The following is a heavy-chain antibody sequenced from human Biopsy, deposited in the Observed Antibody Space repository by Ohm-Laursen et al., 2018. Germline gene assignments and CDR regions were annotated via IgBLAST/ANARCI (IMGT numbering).Heavy chain of an antibody. CDR1: GFTFSSYE. J-gene: IGHJ4*02. V-gene: IGHV3-33*06. D-gene: IGHD2-8*01. CDR2: IWYDGSNK. CDR3: AKCMTGGSNYYFHH. Sequence: SLRLSCAASGFTFSSYEMNWVRQAPGKGLEWVAAIWYDGSNKNYADSVKGRFTISRDNSKNTLYLQMNSLRGEDTAVYYCAKCMTGGSNYYFHHCGQGTLVTVSS.